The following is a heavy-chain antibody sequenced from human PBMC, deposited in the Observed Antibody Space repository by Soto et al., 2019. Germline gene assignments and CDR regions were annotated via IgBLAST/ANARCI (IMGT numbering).Heavy chain of an antibody. CDR1: GYTFTSYA. V-gene: IGHV1-3*01. J-gene: IGHJ6*02. Sequence: QVQLVQSGAEVKKPGASVKVSCKASGYTFTSYAMHWVRQAPGQRLEWMGWINAGNGNTKYSQKFHGRVTITRDTSASTAYMELSSLRSEDSALYHCARGGIYFFVSGMDVWGQGTTVTVSS. CDR2: INAGNGNT. D-gene: IGHD1-26*01. CDR3: ARGGIYFFVSGMDV.